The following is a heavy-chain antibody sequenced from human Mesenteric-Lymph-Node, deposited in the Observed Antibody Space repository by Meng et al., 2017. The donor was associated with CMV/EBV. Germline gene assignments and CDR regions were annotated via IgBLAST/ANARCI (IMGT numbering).Heavy chain of an antibody. V-gene: IGHV3-7*01. CDR3: ASSAL. Sequence: GGSLRLSCVASGFTFTSYWMSWVRQAPGKGLEWVANIKQDGNEKYYVDSVKGRFTISRDNAKNSVYLQMNSLRVEDTAVYYCASSALWGKGTLVTVSS. J-gene: IGHJ4*02. CDR2: IKQDGNEK. D-gene: IGHD1-26*01. CDR1: GFTFTSYW.